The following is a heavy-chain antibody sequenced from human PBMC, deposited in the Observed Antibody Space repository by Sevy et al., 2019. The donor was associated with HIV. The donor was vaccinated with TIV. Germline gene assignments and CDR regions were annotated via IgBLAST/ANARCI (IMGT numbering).Heavy chain of an antibody. D-gene: IGHD4-17*01. CDR2: IDPGDSDT. Sequence: GESLKISCKGSGYSFTSYWIGWVRQMPGKGLEWMGIIDPGDSDTTYSPSFQGQVTISAAKSISTAYLQWSSLKASDTAMYYCARLVGDYRSSVDYWGQGTLVTVSS. CDR1: GYSFTSYW. V-gene: IGHV5-51*01. CDR3: ARLVGDYRSSVDY. J-gene: IGHJ4*02.